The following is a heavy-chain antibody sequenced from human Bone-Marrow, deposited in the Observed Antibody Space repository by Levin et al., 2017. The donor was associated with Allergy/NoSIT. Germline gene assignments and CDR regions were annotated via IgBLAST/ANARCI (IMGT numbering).Heavy chain of an antibody. V-gene: IGHV3-21*01. J-gene: IGHJ4*02. D-gene: IGHD5-24*01. CDR3: ARDSPRDGYNRGRGY. CDR1: GFTFSSYR. Sequence: ASVKVSCAASGFTFSSYRMNWVRQAPGKGLEWVSSISSSSSYIYYADSVKGRFTISRDNAKNSLYLQMNSLRAEDTAVYYCARDSPRDGYNRGRGYWGQGTLVTVSS. CDR2: ISSSSSYI.